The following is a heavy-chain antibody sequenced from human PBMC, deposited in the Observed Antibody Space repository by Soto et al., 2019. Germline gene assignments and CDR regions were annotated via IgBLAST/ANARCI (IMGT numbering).Heavy chain of an antibody. CDR3: ARDRWYSSSSAYYYYGMDV. J-gene: IGHJ6*02. CDR2: IIPIFGTA. D-gene: IGHD6-13*01. V-gene: IGHV1-69*13. CDR1: GGTFSSYA. Sequence: SVKVSCKASGGTFSSYAISWVRQAPGQGLEWMGGIIPIFGTANYAQKFQGRVTITADESTSTAYMELSSLRSEDTAVYYCARDRWYSSSSAYYYYGMDVWGQGTTVTVSS.